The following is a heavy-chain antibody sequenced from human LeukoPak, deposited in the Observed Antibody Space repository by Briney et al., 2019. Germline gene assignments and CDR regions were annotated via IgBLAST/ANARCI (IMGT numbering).Heavy chain of an antibody. CDR2: ISPTGRST. Sequence: GGSLRLSCAASGFTFSSYTMNWVRQAPGKGLEWVSSISPTGRSTWHADSVKGRFTISRDNAKDSLYLQMSSLRAEDTAMYFCARDFTGESGYSGYWGQGTLVTASS. D-gene: IGHD3-22*01. J-gene: IGHJ4*02. CDR1: GFTFSSYT. V-gene: IGHV3-21*06. CDR3: ARDFTGESGYSGY.